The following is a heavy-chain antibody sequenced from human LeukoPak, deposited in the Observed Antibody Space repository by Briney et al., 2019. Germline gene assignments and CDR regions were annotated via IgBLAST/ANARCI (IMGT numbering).Heavy chain of an antibody. D-gene: IGHD2/OR15-2a*01. Sequence: GGALRLSCAASGFTIGPYAMYWVRHGPGRGLEWVSVIKADGSGTFYADSVRGRFTTSRDNSKNSLYLQMNSLTSEDTALYCCATWAFYHNLDVWGQGTTVIVSS. CDR3: ATWAFYHNLDV. V-gene: IGHV3-43*02. J-gene: IGHJ6*02. CDR1: GFTIGPYA. CDR2: IKADGSGT.